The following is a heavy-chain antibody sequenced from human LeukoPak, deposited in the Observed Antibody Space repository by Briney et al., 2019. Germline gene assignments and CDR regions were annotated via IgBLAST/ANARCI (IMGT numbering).Heavy chain of an antibody. J-gene: IGHJ4*02. Sequence: PSETLSLTCTVSGGSISSGSYYWSWIRRPAGKGLEWIGRIYTSGSTNYNPSLKSRVTISVDTSKNQFSLKLSSVTAADTAVYYCASEPTYSSSWYFYWGQGTLVTVSS. CDR3: ASEPTYSSSWYFY. CDR2: IYTSGST. V-gene: IGHV4-61*02. D-gene: IGHD6-13*01. CDR1: GGSISSGSYY.